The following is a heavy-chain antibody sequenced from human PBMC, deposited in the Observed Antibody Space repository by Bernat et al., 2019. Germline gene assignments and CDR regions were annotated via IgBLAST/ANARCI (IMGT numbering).Heavy chain of an antibody. CDR1: GFTFSNYW. V-gene: IGHV3-7*01. Sequence: EVQLLESGGGLVQPGGSLRLSCAASGFTFSNYWMTWVRQAPGKGLQWVANIKEDGSDKCYEDSVKGRFTISRDNAKNSLYLQMNSLRAEDTAVYYCGRYYGGDGDYFDYWGQGNLVTVSS. J-gene: IGHJ4*02. D-gene: IGHD2-21*01. CDR3: GRYYGGDGDYFDY. CDR2: IKEDGSDK.